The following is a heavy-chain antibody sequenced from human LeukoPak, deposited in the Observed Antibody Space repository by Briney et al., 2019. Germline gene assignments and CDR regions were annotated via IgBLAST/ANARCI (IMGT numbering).Heavy chain of an antibody. CDR2: ISSSGSTI. D-gene: IGHD5-18*01. CDR1: GFTFSSYE. J-gene: IGHJ4*02. Sequence: SGGSLRLSCAASGFTFSSYEMNWVRQAPGKGLEWVSYISSSGSTIYYADSVKGRFTISRDNAKNSLYLQMNSLRAEDTALYYCAKERIVGGYRYGPFDHWGQGTLVTVSS. V-gene: IGHV3-48*03. CDR3: AKERIVGGYRYGPFDH.